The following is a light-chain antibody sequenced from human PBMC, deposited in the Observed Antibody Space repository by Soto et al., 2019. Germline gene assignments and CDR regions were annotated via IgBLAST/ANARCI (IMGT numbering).Light chain of an antibody. CDR3: CSWAGSNTFYF. Sequence: QSALTQPASVSGSPVQSITISCTGTSSDVGSYNLVSWYQQLPGKAPKLIIYEVSKRPSGVSNRFSGSKSGNTASLTISGLQAEDEADYYCCSWAGSNTFYFFGTGTQLTVL. CDR2: EVS. V-gene: IGLV2-23*02. J-gene: IGLJ1*01. CDR1: SSDVGSYNL.